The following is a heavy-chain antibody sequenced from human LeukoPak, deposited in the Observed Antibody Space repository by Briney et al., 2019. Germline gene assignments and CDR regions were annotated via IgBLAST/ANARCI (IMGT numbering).Heavy chain of an antibody. CDR2: INPNSGGT. CDR1: GGTFSSYG. D-gene: IGHD4-17*01. Sequence: ASVKVSCKASGGTFSSYGISWVRQAPGQGLEWMGWINPNSGGTNYAQKFQGRVTMTRDTSISTAYMELSRLRSDDTAVYYCARVGDFYGDYVYFDYWGQGTLVTASS. CDR3: ARVGDFYGDYVYFDY. V-gene: IGHV1-2*02. J-gene: IGHJ4*02.